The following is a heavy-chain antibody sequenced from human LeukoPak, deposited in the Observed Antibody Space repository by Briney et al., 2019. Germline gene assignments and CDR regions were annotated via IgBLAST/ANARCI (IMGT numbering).Heavy chain of an antibody. Sequence: GRSLRLSCVASGFTFSNYGMHWVRQAPGKGLEWVAVISYDGSNKYYADSVKGRFTISRDNSKSTLYLQMNSLRAEDSAVYYCAKDRFYGSGSYTFDSWGQGTLVTVSS. CDR1: GFTFSNYG. D-gene: IGHD3-10*01. V-gene: IGHV3-30*18. CDR2: ISYDGSNK. J-gene: IGHJ4*02. CDR3: AKDRFYGSGSYTFDS.